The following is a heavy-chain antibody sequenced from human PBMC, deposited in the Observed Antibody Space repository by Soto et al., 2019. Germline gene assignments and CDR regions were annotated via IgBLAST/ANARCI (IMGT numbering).Heavy chain of an antibody. V-gene: IGHV1-69*10. CDR1: GGTFSSYA. D-gene: IGHD4-17*01. Sequence: ASVKVSCKASGGTFSSYAIIWVRQAPGQGLEWMGGIIPNNGNTNYAQKLQGRVTITADTSTSTAYMELRSLTSDDTAVYYCARDSTVTTNYFDSWGQGTLVTVSS. CDR3: ARDSTVTTNYFDS. J-gene: IGHJ4*02. CDR2: IIPNNGNT.